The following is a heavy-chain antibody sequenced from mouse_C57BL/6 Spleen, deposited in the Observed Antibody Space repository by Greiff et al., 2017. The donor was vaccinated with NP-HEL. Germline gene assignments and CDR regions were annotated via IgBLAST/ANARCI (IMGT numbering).Heavy chain of an antibody. CDR2: INPNNGGT. CDR1: GYTFTDYY. J-gene: IGHJ4*01. D-gene: IGHD2-4*01. CDR3: ARRDDYDDYAMDY. Sequence: EVQLQQSGPELVKPGASVKISCKASGYTFTDYYMNWVKQSHGKSLEWIGDINPNNGGTSYNQKFKGKATLTVDKSSSTAYMELRSLTSEDSAVYYCARRDDYDDYAMDYWGQGTSVTVSS. V-gene: IGHV1-26*01.